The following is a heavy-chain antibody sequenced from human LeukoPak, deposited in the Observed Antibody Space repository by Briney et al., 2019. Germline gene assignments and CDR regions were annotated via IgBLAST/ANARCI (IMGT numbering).Heavy chain of an antibody. Sequence: ASVKVSCKASGYTFTAYYMHWVRQAPGQGLEWMGWINPDSGVTNYPQKFQGRVTMTRDTSSSTAYMELIRLGSDDTAVYYCARDGTFDIWGQGTMVTVSS. J-gene: IGHJ3*02. CDR1: GYTFTAYY. D-gene: IGHD2-15*01. V-gene: IGHV1-2*02. CDR3: ARDGTFDI. CDR2: INPDSGVT.